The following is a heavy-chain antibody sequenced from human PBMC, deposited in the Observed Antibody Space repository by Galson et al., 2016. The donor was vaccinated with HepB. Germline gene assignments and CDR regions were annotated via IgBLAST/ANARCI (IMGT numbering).Heavy chain of an antibody. J-gene: IGHJ5*02. CDR3: ARLLFPYNWFDP. CDR1: GYSFTNYW. CDR2: IYPGESHT. V-gene: IGHV5-51*01. D-gene: IGHD2/OR15-2a*01. Sequence: QSGAEVKKPGESLKISCNVSGYSFTNYWIGWVRQMPGKGLEWVGIIYPGESHTRYSPSFHGQVTISADTSVTTAYLQWSTLQASYTAMYYCARLLFPYNWFDPWGQGTLVTVSS.